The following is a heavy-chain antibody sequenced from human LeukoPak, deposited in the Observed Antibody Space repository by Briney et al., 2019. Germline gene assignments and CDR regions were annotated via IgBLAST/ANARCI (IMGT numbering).Heavy chain of an antibody. J-gene: IGHJ4*02. V-gene: IGHV3-23*01. CDR3: VKGGQNYDFWRFDY. D-gene: IGHD3-3*01. Sequence: QAGGSLRLSCGASGFRFSSYAMSWVRQAPGKGLEWVSSISGSGGSTYYTDSVKGRFAISRDNSKSTLYLQMNSLGTDDTALYYCVKGGQNYDFWRFDYWGQGTLVTASS. CDR1: GFRFSSYA. CDR2: ISGSGGST.